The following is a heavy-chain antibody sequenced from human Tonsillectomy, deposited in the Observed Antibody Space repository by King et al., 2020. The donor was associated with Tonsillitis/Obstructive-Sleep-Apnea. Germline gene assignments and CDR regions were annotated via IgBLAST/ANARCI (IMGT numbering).Heavy chain of an antibody. CDR1: GFTFSSYS. CDR3: ARDIVVVPAAIPRNY. V-gene: IGHV3-21*01. D-gene: IGHD2-2*02. J-gene: IGHJ4*02. CDR2: ISSSSSYI. Sequence: VQLVESGGGLVKPGGSLRLSCAASGFTFSSYSMNWVRQAPGKGLEWVSSISSSSSYIYYADSVKGRFTISRDNAKNSLYLQMNSLRAEDPAVYYCARDIVVVPAAIPRNYWGQGTLVTVSS.